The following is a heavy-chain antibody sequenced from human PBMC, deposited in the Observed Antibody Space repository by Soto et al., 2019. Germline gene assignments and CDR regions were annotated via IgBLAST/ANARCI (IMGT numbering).Heavy chain of an antibody. D-gene: IGHD3-9*01. V-gene: IGHV3-30-3*01. CDR3: ARGRTYYDILTGYYYFDY. CDR2: ISYDGSNK. Sequence: QVQLVESGGGVVQPGRSLRLSCAASGFTFSSYAMHWVRQAPGKGLEWVAVISYDGSNKYYADSVKGRFTISRDNSKNTLYLQMNSLRAEDTAVYYCARGRTYYDILTGYYYFDYWGQGTLVTVSS. CDR1: GFTFSSYA. J-gene: IGHJ4*02.